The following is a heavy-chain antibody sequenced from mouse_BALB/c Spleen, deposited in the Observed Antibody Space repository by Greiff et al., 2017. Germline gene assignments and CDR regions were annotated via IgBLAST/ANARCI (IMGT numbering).Heavy chain of an antibody. CDR1: GYSITSDYA. D-gene: IGHD2-14*01. Sequence: DVQLVESGPGLVKPSQSLSLTCTVTGYSITSDYAWNWIRQFPGNKLEWMGYISYSGSTSYNPSLKSRISITRDTSKNQFFLQLNSVTTEDTATYYCARSPYYRYDGTWFAYWGQGTLVTVSA. CDR3: ARSPYYRYDGTWFAY. V-gene: IGHV3-2*02. CDR2: ISYSGST. J-gene: IGHJ3*01.